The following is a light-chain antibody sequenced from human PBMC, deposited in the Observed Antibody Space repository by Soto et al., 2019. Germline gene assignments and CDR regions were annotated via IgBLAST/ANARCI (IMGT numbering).Light chain of an antibody. Sequence: SVLTPPRSVSGSSGQSVTISRPGTHSDFGGYNYVSWYQQHPGKAPKLMIYDVSKRPSGVPDRFSGSKSGNTASLTISGLQAEDDADYYCCSYAGTYTFYVFGTGTKVTVL. V-gene: IGLV2-11*01. J-gene: IGLJ1*01. CDR2: DVS. CDR3: CSYAGTYTFYV. CDR1: HSDFGGYNY.